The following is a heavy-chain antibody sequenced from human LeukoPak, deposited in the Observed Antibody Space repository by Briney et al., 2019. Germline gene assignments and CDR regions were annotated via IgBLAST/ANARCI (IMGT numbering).Heavy chain of an antibody. J-gene: IGHJ4*02. CDR3: ARLALDGGNYFDY. CDR1: GYSFTTYW. D-gene: IGHD3-16*01. CDR2: IYPGDFDI. V-gene: IGHV5-51*01. Sequence: GESLQTSCQASGYSFTTYWIGWVRQMPGKGLEWMGIIYPGDFDIRYGPSFQGQVTFSTDKSISTAYLQWNSLKASDTAMYYCARLALDGGNYFDYWGQGTLVSVSS.